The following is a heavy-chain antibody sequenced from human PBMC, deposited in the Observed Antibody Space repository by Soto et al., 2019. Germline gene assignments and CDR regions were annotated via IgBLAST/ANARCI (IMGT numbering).Heavy chain of an antibody. V-gene: IGHV3-53*01. J-gene: IGHJ3*02. Sequence: EVQLVESGGGLIQPGGSLRLSCAASGFTVSSNYMSWVRQAPGKGLEWVSVIYSGGSTYYADSVQGRFTISRDNSKDRLYLKMTSLRAEDTAVYYCAGHFIGLGVATFPAFHIWGQGTMVTVSS. CDR2: IYSGGST. CDR1: GFTVSSNY. D-gene: IGHD5-12*01. CDR3: AGHFIGLGVATFPAFHI.